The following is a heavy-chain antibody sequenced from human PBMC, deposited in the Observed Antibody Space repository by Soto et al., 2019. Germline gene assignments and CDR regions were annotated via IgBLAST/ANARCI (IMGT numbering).Heavy chain of an antibody. CDR2: ISYDGSNK. CDR1: GFTFSSSA. CDR3: ARDKRDLRFLEWSYYFDY. Sequence: QVQLVESGGGVVQPGRSLRLPCAASGFTFSSSAMHWVRQAPGKGLEWVAVISYDGSNKYYADSVKGRFTISRDNSKNTLYLQMNSLRAEDTAVYYCARDKRDLRFLEWSYYFDYWGQGTLVTVSS. J-gene: IGHJ4*02. V-gene: IGHV3-30-3*01. D-gene: IGHD3-3*01.